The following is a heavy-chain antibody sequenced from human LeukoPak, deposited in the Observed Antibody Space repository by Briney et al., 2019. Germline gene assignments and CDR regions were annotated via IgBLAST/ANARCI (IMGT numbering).Heavy chain of an antibody. J-gene: IGHJ4*02. D-gene: IGHD6-13*01. CDR2: ISGSGDST. V-gene: IGHV3-23*01. CDR1: GFTFSSYA. Sequence: GGSLRLSCAASGFTFSSYAMSWVRQAPGKGLEWVSAISGSGDSTYYGDSVKGRFTISRDNSKNTLYLQMNSLRAEDTAVYYCAKTRPLDSSSWSHGDYWGQGTPVTVSS. CDR3: AKTRPLDSSSWSHGDY.